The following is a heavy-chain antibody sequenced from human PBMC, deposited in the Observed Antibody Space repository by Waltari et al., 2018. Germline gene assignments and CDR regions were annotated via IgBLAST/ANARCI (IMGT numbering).Heavy chain of an antibody. V-gene: IGHV4-61*09. CDR2: IYTSGST. CDR3: ARGSYCGGDCPPFDY. CDR1: GGSISSGSYY. J-gene: IGHJ4*02. Sequence: QVQLQESGPGLVKPSQTLSLTCTVSGGSISSGSYYWSWLRQPAGKGLEWIGYIYTSGSTNYNPSLKSRVTISVDTSKNQFSLKLSSVTAADTAVYYCARGSYCGGDCPPFDYWGQGTLVTVSS. D-gene: IGHD2-21*01.